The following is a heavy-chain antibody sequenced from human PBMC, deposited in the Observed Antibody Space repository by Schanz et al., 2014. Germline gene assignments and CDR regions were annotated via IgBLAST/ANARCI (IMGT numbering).Heavy chain of an antibody. CDR2: INGYNGHT. Sequence: QVQLVQSGAEVKKPGASVKVSCKASGYTFSSYGITWVRQAPGQGLEWMGWINGYNGHTLYAQKLQGRVTMTTDTSTSTSNMELTSLRFDDTAVDYGARDCSAYVGNYFDYWGQGTLVTVSS. CDR1: GYTFSSYG. J-gene: IGHJ4*02. D-gene: IGHD5-12*01. V-gene: IGHV1-18*01. CDR3: ARDCSAYVGNYFDY.